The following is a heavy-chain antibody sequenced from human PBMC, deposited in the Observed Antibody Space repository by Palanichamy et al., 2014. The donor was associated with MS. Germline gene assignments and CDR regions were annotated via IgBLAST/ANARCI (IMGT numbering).Heavy chain of an antibody. CDR1: GDSFSTNY. D-gene: IGHD2-15*01. J-gene: IGHJ3*01. CDR3: ARDHAYCYDTTCYSVSSFDF. V-gene: IGHV4-59*01. CDR2: IYHSGSS. Sequence: QVQLQESGPGLVKPSETLSPTCTVSGDSFSTNYWTWIRQPPGKGLEWVGSIYHSGSSKYSPSLKSRVTISVDTSKNQFTLKLTSVSAADTAMYYCARDHAYCYDTTCYSVSSFDFWGQGTVVTVSS.